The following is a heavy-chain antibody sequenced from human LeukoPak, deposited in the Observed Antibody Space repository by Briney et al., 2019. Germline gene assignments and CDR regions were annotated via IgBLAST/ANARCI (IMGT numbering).Heavy chain of an antibody. J-gene: IGHJ6*04. D-gene: IGHD3-9*01. CDR2: IYYSGST. Sequence: PSETLSLTCTVSGDSISSYYWSWVRQPPGKGLEWLGYIYYSGSTNYNPSLKSRVTISVDTSKNQFSLKLSSVTAADTAVYYCARDTPYYDILTGYYREANYYYGMDVWGKGTTVTVSS. V-gene: IGHV4-59*01. CDR1: GDSISSYY. CDR3: ARDTPYYDILTGYYREANYYYGMDV.